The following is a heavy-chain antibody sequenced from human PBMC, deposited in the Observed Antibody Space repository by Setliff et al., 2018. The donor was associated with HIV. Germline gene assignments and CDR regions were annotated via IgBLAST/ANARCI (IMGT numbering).Heavy chain of an antibody. J-gene: IGHJ3*02. CDR1: GGTFSSYA. D-gene: IGHD2-8*01. Sequence: SVKVSCKASGGTFSSYAISWVRQAPGQGLEWMGGIIPSFGTANYAQKFQGRVTITTDESTSTAYMELSSLRSEDTAVYSCARDQRGVLDAFDIWGHGTMVTVTS. V-gene: IGHV1-69*05. CDR2: IIPSFGTA. CDR3: ARDQRGVLDAFDI.